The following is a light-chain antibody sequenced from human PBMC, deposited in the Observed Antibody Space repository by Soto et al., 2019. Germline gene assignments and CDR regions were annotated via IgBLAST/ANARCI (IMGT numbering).Light chain of an antibody. CDR3: QQSYSTPWT. Sequence: DFQMTQSPSSLSASVGDRVTITCRASQSISTYLNWYQQKPGKAPNLLIYTASSLQTGVPSRFSGSGSGTDFTLTISSLQPEDFATYYCQQSYSTPWTFGQGTKVDIK. V-gene: IGKV1-39*01. CDR2: TAS. CDR1: QSISTY. J-gene: IGKJ1*01.